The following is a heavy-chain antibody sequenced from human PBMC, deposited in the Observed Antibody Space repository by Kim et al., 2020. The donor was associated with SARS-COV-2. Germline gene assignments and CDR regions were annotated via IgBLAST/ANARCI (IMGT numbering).Heavy chain of an antibody. V-gene: IGHV3-21*01. Sequence: GGSLRLSCAASGFTFSSYSMNWVRQAPGKGLEWVSSISSSSSYIYYADSVKGRFTISRDNAKNSLYLQMNSLRAEDTAVYYCARARVDYYGSGSYKIPKAFDIWGQGTMVTVSS. CDR1: GFTFSSYS. CDR3: ARARVDYYGSGSYKIPKAFDI. D-gene: IGHD3-10*01. CDR2: ISSSSSYI. J-gene: IGHJ3*02.